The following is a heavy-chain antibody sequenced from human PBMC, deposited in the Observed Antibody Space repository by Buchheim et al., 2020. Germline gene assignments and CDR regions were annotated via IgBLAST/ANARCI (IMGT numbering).Heavy chain of an antibody. J-gene: IGHJ6*02. D-gene: IGHD2-2*01. CDR1: GFAFSSYW. V-gene: IGHV3-7*01. CDR3: ARDCPTSCSYCGMDV. Sequence: EVQLVESGGDLVQPGGSLRLSCAASGFAFSSYWMSWVRQAPGKGLEWVANIKQDGSEKYYVDSVRGRFTISRDNAKNSLYLQMNSLRAEDTAVYYCARDCPTSCSYCGMDVWGQGTT. CDR2: IKQDGSEK.